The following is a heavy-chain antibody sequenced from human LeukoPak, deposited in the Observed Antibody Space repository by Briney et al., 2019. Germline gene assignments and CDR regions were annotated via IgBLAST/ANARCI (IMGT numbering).Heavy chain of an antibody. Sequence: PGGSLRLSCAASGFTFSSYGVHWVRQAPGEGLEWVAFIRYGGSNKYYADSVEGRSTISRDNSKNTLYLQMNSLRAEDTAVYYFVKDLVMATILAFDIWGQGTMVTVSS. CDR2: IRYGGSNK. CDR3: VKDLVMATILAFDI. J-gene: IGHJ3*02. D-gene: IGHD5-24*01. CDR1: GFTFSSYG. V-gene: IGHV3-30*02.